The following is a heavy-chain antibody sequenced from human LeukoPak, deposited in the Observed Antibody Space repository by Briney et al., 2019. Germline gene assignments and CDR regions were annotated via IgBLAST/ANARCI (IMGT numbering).Heavy chain of an antibody. V-gene: IGHV1-2*02. D-gene: IGHD3-22*01. CDR2: INPNSGGT. CDR1: GYTFTGYY. CDR3: ARGGGYDSSGYYYIDFDY. Sequence: SVKVSCKASGYTFTGYYMHWMRQAPGQGLEWMGWINPNSGGTNYAQKFQGRVTMTRDTSISTAYMELSRLRSDDTAAYYCARGGGYDSSGYYYIDFDYWGQGTLVTVSS. J-gene: IGHJ4*02.